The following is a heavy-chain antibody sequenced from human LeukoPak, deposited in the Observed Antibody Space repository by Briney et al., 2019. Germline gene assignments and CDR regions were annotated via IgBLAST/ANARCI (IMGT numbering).Heavy chain of an antibody. CDR1: GCSISSHY. Sequence: PSETLSLTCTVSGCSISSHYWSWIRQPPGKGLEWIGYFYYSGSTNYNPSFQSRVTISVDTSKNHFSLKLTSVTAADTAVYYCTRLLDNDSSGFPDTFDMWGQGTMVTVSS. J-gene: IGHJ3*02. CDR2: FYYSGST. CDR3: TRLLDNDSSGFPDTFDM. V-gene: IGHV4-59*11. D-gene: IGHD3-22*01.